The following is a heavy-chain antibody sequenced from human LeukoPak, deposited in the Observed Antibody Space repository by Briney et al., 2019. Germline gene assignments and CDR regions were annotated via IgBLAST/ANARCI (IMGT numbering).Heavy chain of an antibody. D-gene: IGHD1-26*01. CDR3: ARQGSYYRFHYYYYYMDV. CDR1: GYSISSGYY. Sequence: SGTLSLTCTVSGYSISSGYYWGWIRQPPGKGLEWIGSIYYSGNTYYNASLKSRATISVDTSKNQFSLKLSSVTAADTAVYYCARQGSYYRFHYYYYYMDVWGKGTTVTVSS. J-gene: IGHJ6*03. V-gene: IGHV4-38-2*02. CDR2: IYYSGNT.